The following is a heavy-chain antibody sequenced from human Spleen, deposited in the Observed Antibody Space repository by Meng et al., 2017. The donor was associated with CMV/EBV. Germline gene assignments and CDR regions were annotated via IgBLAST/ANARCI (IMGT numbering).Heavy chain of an antibody. CDR1: GYIFTGYY. V-gene: IGHV1-2*02. CDR2: INPNGGAT. J-gene: IGHJ4*02. D-gene: IGHD1-26*01. CDR3: ASGGEKGSYTDY. Sequence: CKASGYIFTGYYMHWVRQAPGQGLEWMGWINPNGGATTYVQKFQGRVTMTRDTSIITAYMELSSLRSEDAAVYYCASGGEKGSYTDYWGQGTLVTVSS.